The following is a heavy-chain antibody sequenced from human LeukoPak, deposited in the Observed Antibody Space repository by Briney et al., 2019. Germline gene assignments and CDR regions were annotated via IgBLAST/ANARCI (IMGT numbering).Heavy chain of an antibody. J-gene: IGHJ6*03. CDR3: AKGRGWEASYYYYYMDV. CDR2: IWYVGSNK. V-gene: IGHV3-30*02. Sequence: GGSLRLSCAASGFTFSSYGIHWVRQAPGKGLEWVAFIWYVGSNKYYTASVKGRFTISRDNSKNTLYLQMNSLRAEDTAVYYCAKGRGWEASYYYYYMDVWGKGTTATISS. D-gene: IGHD1-26*01. CDR1: GFTFSSYG.